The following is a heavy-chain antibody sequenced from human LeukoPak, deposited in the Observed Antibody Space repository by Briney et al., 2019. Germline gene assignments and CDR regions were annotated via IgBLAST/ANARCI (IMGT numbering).Heavy chain of an antibody. J-gene: IGHJ4*02. CDR3: ARGLDILTGYFDY. CDR1: GFTFSSYG. D-gene: IGHD3-9*01. Sequence: GGSLRLSCAASGFTFSSYGMQWVRQAPGKGLEWVAVIWYDGSNKYYADSVKGRFTISRDNSKNTLYLQMNSLRAEDTAVYYCARGLDILTGYFDYWGQGTLVTVSS. V-gene: IGHV3-33*01. CDR2: IWYDGSNK.